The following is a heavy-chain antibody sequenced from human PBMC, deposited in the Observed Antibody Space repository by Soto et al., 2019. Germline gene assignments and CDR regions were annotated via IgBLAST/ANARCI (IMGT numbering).Heavy chain of an antibody. V-gene: IGHV4-39*01. CDR1: GGSITSGTYY. CDR2: IYYSGST. D-gene: IGHD3-10*01. CDR3: ARHANRNYYDAFDI. Sequence: QLQLQESGPGLVKPSETLSLTCTVSGGSITSGTYYWGWIRQPPGKGLEWIGSIYYSGSTYYNPSLKSRANISVDTSKNHFSQKLNSVTAADTAVYYCARHANRNYYDAFDIWGQGTMVTVSA. J-gene: IGHJ3*02.